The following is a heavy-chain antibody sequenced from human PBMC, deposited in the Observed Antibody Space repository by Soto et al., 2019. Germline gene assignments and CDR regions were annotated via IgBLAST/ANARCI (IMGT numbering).Heavy chain of an antibody. J-gene: IGHJ4*02. D-gene: IGHD6-19*01. CDR3: VYSSGWYGVFDY. CDR2: IYYSGST. CDR1: GGSISSGGYY. Sequence: SETLFLTCTVSGGSISSGGYYWSWIRQHPGKGLEWIGYIYYSGSTYYNPSLKSRVTISVDTSKNQFSLKLSSVTAADTAVYYCVYSSGWYGVFDYWGQGTLVTVSS. V-gene: IGHV4-31*03.